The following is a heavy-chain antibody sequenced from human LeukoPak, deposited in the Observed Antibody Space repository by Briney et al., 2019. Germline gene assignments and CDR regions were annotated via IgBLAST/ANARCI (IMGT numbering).Heavy chain of an antibody. J-gene: IGHJ3*02. V-gene: IGHV3-7*01. CDR1: GFTFSSYW. D-gene: IGHD2-15*01. CDR2: IKQDGSEK. Sequence: PGGSLRLSCAASGFTFSSYWMSWVRQAPGKGLEWVANIKQDGSEKYYVDSVKGRFTISRDNAKNSLYLQMNSLRAEDTAVYYCASHLPCSGGSRPDAFDIWGQGTMVTVSS. CDR3: ASHLPCSGGSRPDAFDI.